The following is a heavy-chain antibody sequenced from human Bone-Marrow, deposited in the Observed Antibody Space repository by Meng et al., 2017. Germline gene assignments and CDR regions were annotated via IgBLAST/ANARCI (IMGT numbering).Heavy chain of an antibody. CDR2: ISGSGGST. D-gene: IGHD6-13*01. J-gene: IGHJ4*02. Sequence: GESLKISCAASGFTFSSYAMSWVRQAPGKGLEWVSAISGSGGSTYYADSVKGRFTISRDNSKNTLYLQMNSLRAEDTAVYYCAKDRSSSDFSAFDYWGQGTRVTVSS. CDR3: AKDRSSSDFSAFDY. CDR1: GFTFSSYA. V-gene: IGHV3-23*01.